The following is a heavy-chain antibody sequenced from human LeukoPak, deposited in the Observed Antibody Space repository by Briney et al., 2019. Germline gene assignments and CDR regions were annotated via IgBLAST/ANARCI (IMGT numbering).Heavy chain of an antibody. Sequence: SQTLSLTCTVSGGSISSGGYYWSWIRQHPGKGLEWIGYIYYSGSTYYNPSLKSRVTISVDTSKNQFSLKLSSVTAADTAVYYCARDLGYYGSGTIDYWGQGTLVTVSS. CDR1: GGSISSGGYY. CDR3: ARDLGYYGSGTIDY. CDR2: IYYSGST. D-gene: IGHD3-10*01. V-gene: IGHV4-30-4*08. J-gene: IGHJ4*02.